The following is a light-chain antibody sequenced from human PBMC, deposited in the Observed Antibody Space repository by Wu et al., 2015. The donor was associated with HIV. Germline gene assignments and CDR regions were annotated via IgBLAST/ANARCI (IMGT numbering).Light chain of an antibody. CDR1: QGISSY. CDR3: QQLNSYPLT. J-gene: IGKJ4*01. CDR2: GAS. Sequence: DIQLTQSPSFLSASVGDRVTITCRASQGISSYLAWYQQKPGKAPKLLIYGASTLQSGVPSRFSGGGSGTEFTLTISSLQPEDFAAYYCQQLNSYPLTFGGGTKVDIK. V-gene: IGKV1-9*01.